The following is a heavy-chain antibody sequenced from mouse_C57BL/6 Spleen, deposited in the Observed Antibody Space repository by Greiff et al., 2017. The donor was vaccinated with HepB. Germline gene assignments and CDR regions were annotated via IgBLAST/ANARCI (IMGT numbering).Heavy chain of an antibody. CDR3: ARLGGNYYFDY. D-gene: IGHD2-1*01. J-gene: IGHJ2*01. Sequence: VQLQQSGAELVKPGASVKLSCKASGYTFTSYWMHWVKQRPGQGLEWIGMIHPNSGSTNYNEKFKSKATLTVDKSSSTAYMQLSSLSSEDSAVYYCARLGGNYYFDYWGQGTTLTVSS. CDR1: GYTFTSYW. CDR2: IHPNSGST. V-gene: IGHV1-64*01.